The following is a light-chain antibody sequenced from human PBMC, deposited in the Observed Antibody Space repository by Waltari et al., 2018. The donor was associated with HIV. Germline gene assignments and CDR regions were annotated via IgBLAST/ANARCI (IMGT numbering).Light chain of an antibody. V-gene: IGLV7-46*01. CDR3: LLSFNGVVV. Sequence: VVTQEPSPTVSPGGTVTLTCPPTTVAVPSGTRPYWFQRRPGQAPTTLIYDTTNRHSWTPARFSGSLLGGKAALTLSGAQFEDEADYFCLLSFNGVVVFGGGTTLTVL. CDR1: TVAVPSGTR. J-gene: IGLJ2*01. CDR2: DTT.